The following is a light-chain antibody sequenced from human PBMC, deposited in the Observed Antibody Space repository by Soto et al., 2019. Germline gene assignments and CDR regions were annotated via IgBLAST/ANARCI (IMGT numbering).Light chain of an antibody. CDR3: AAWDDSLSGLV. CDR2: RNN. J-gene: IGLJ1*01. V-gene: IGLV1-47*01. Sequence: QSVLTQPPSASGTPGKRVTISCSGSSSKIGSNYVYWYQQLPGTAPKLLIYRNNQRPSGVPDRFSGSKSATSDSLAISGLRSDDEADYYCAAWDDSLSGLVLGTGTKVTVL. CDR1: SSKIGSNY.